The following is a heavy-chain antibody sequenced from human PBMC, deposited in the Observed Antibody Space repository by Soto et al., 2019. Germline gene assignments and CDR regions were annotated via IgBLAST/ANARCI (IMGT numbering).Heavy chain of an antibody. D-gene: IGHD6-6*01. V-gene: IGHV3-30-3*01. CDR2: ISYDGSNK. J-gene: IGHJ4*02. Sequence: GGSLRLSCAASGFTFSSYAMHWVRQAPGKGLEWVAVISYDGSNKYYADSVKGRFTISRDNSKNTLYLQMNSLRAEDTAVYYCARDFAYSGSSALDYWGQGTLVTVSS. CDR1: GFTFSSYA. CDR3: ARDFAYSGSSALDY.